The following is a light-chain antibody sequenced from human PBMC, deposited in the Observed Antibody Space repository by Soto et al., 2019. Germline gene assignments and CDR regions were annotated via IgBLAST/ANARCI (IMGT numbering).Light chain of an antibody. Sequence: QSALTQPRSVSGSPGQSVTISCTGTCSDVGGYDYVSWFQQHPGKAPKLMIYDVIKRPSGVPDRFSGSKSGNTASLTISGLQAEDEADYHCCSYAGTYTFVLFGGGTKLTVL. CDR2: DVI. CDR1: CSDVGGYDY. CDR3: CSYAGTYTFVL. V-gene: IGLV2-11*01. J-gene: IGLJ2*01.